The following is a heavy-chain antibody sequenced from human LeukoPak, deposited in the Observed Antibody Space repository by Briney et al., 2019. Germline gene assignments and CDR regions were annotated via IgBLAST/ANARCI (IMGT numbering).Heavy chain of an antibody. CDR1: GFTFSTSA. D-gene: IGHD2-15*01. V-gene: IGHV3-66*01. Sequence: GGSLRLSCAASGFTFSTSAMNWVRQAPGKGLEWVSVIDSGGSTYYADSVKDRFTISRDNSKNILYLQLNSLRAEDTSVYYCARGWLLNWGQGTLVTVSS. CDR3: ARGWLLN. J-gene: IGHJ4*02. CDR2: IDSGGST.